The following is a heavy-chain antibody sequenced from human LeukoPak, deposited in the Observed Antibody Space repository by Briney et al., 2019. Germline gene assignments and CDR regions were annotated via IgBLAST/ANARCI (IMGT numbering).Heavy chain of an antibody. CDR2: INPNSGGT. V-gene: IGHV1-2*02. CDR1: GYTFTGYY. Sequence: GASVKVSCKASGYTFTGYYMHWVRQAPGQGLEWMGWINPNSGGTNYAQKFQGRVTISVDTSKNQFSLKLSSVTAADTAVYYCARRPIYQLLQYFDYWGREPWSPSPQ. J-gene: IGHJ4*02. CDR3: ARRPIYQLLQYFDY. D-gene: IGHD2-2*01.